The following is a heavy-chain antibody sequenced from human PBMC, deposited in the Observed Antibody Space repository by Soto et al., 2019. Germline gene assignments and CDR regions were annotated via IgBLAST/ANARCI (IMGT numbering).Heavy chain of an antibody. J-gene: IGHJ4*02. V-gene: IGHV4-31*02. D-gene: IGHD3-22*01. CDR2: IYYSGST. CDR1: GGSISSGGYY. Sequence: SETLSLTCTVSGGSISSGGYYWSWIRQHPGKGLEWIGYIYYSGSTYYNPSLKSRVTISVDTSKNQFSLKLSSVTAADTAVYYCARDKYYYDSSGRGRYFDYWGQGTLVTVSS. CDR3: ARDKYYYDSSGRGRYFDY.